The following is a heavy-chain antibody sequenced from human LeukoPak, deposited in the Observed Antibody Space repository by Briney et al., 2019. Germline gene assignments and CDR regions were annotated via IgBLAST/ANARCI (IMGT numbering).Heavy chain of an antibody. Sequence: GGSLRLSCAASGFTFSGYWMSWVRQAPGKGLEWVANIRQDGSEKHYVDSVKGRFTISRDNAKNSLYLQMNSLRAEDTAVYYCARAAYTPTSIAVAPFDYWGQGTLVTVSS. CDR2: IRQDGSEK. D-gene: IGHD6-19*01. CDR3: ARAAYTPTSIAVAPFDY. J-gene: IGHJ4*02. CDR1: GFTFSGYW. V-gene: IGHV3-7*03.